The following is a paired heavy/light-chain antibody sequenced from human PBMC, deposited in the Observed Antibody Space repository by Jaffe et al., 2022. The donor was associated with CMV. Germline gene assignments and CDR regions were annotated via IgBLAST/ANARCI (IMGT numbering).Heavy chain of an antibody. V-gene: IGHV1-2*02. CDR2: ISPSSGAT. CDR1: GYTLSDHY. Sequence: QVHLEQSGAEVKRPGASVKVSCKTSGYTLSDHYIHWMRQAPGQGLEWMGWISPSSGATKLAQKFQGRVTLTRDPSITTAYMEVSRLTSDDTAVYFCAREFQWFLVVQPDQPRKYDSVFDVWGQGTTVTVSS. CDR3: AREFQWFLVVQPDQPRKYDSVFDV. J-gene: IGHJ6*01. D-gene: IGHD2-8*02.
Light chain of an antibody. CDR1: SLKSSS. Sequence: SSELTQDPAVSVALGQTVRITCQGDSLKSSSATWYQQKAGQAPVVVTYGKDKRPSGIPDRFSGSRSGNTAYLTITGAQAEDEADYYCHSHDTSDNDVIFGGGTKLTVL. CDR2: GKD. J-gene: IGLJ2*01. V-gene: IGLV3-19*01. CDR3: HSHDTSDNDVI.